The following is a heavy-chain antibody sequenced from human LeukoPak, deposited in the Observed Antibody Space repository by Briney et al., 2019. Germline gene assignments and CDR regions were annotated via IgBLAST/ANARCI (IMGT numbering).Heavy chain of an antibody. Sequence: KASETLSLTCTVSGGSISSYYWGWIRQPPGKGLEWIGSIYYSGSTYYNPSLKSRVTISVDTSKNQFSLKLSSVTAADTAVYYCARHYCSGGSCYPDDAFDIWGRGTMVTVSS. CDR3: ARHYCSGGSCYPDDAFDI. CDR1: GGSISSYY. CDR2: IYYSGST. D-gene: IGHD2-15*01. J-gene: IGHJ3*02. V-gene: IGHV4-39*07.